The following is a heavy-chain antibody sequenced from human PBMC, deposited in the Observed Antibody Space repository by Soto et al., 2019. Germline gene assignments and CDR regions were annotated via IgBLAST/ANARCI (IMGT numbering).Heavy chain of an antibody. CDR2: ISYDGSNK. CDR3: ARDLYYDSSGYYSDAFGI. CDR1: GFTFSSYE. J-gene: IGHJ3*02. V-gene: IGHV3-30-3*01. D-gene: IGHD3-22*01. Sequence: TGGSLRLSCAASGFTFSSYEMNWVRQAPGKGLEWVAVISYDGSNKYYADSVKGRFTISRDNSKNTLYLQMNSLRAEDTAVYYCARDLYYDSSGYYSDAFGIWGQGTMVTVSS.